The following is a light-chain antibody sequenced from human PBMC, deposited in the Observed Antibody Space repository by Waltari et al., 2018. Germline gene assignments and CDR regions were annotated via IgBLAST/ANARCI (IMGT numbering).Light chain of an antibody. CDR3: CSYAGSYTHWV. V-gene: IGLV2-11*01. J-gene: IGLJ3*02. CDR2: GVT. Sequence: QSALTQPRSVSGSPGQSVTLSCTGTSSDVGGYNYVPWYKQHPGTAPKVIIYGVTKRPSGVPDRFSGSKSGNTASLTISGLQAEDEADYYCCSYAGSYTHWVFGGGTKLTVL. CDR1: SSDVGGYNY.